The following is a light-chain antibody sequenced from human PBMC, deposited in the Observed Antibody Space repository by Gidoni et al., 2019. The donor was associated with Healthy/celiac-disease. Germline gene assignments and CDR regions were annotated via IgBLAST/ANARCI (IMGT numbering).Light chain of an antibody. CDR3: QQRSNWPPYT. V-gene: IGKV3-11*01. CDR1: PSVSSY. J-gene: IGKJ2*01. CDR2: DAS. Sequence: DIVLTQSPATLYLSPGERATLSCRASPSVSSYLAWYQQKPGQAPRLLIYDASNRATGIPARFSGSGSGTDFTLTISSLEPEDFAVYYCQQRSNWPPYTFXQXTKLEIK.